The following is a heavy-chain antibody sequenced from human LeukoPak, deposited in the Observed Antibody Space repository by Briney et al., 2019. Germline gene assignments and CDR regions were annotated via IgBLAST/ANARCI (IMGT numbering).Heavy chain of an antibody. J-gene: IGHJ3*02. D-gene: IGHD3-3*01. CDR1: GASLTSYF. V-gene: IGHV4-4*09. CDR2: IGPSGGT. Sequence: SETLSLTCSVSGASLTSYFWSWIRQPPGKGLEWIAYIGPSGGTTFNPSLKSRLTMSLDTSKSQFSLILTSVTAADTAVYFCARHQTGFSYPLDIWGLGTTVTVSS. CDR3: ARHQTGFSYPLDI.